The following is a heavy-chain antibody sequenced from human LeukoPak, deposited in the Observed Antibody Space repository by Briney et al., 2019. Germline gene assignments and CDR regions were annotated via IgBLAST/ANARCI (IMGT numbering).Heavy chain of an antibody. J-gene: IGHJ4*02. D-gene: IGHD2-8*01. Sequence: GASVKVSCKASGYTFTGYYMHWVRQAPGQGLEWMGWINPNSGGTNYAQKFQGRVTMTRDTSISTAYMELSRLRSDDTAVYYCARVGKREDIVLMVYPMGDFDYWGQGTLVTVSS. CDR1: GYTFTGYY. CDR3: ARVGKREDIVLMVYPMGDFDY. V-gene: IGHV1-2*02. CDR2: INPNSGGT.